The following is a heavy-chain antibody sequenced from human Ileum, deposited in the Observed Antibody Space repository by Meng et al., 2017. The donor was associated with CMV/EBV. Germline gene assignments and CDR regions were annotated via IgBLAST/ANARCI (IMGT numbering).Heavy chain of an antibody. D-gene: IGHD3-3*01. CDR1: NSALSDYH. Sequence: QGQLQQWGAGQLKPSETLSLVCAVQNSALSDYHWTWIRQSPGKGLEWIGEINNRGSTNYNPSLKSRVTISKDTSRNQFSLKLTSMTAADTAVYYCARASPQRRFLSYWGQGTLVTVSS. J-gene: IGHJ4*02. V-gene: IGHV4-34*01. CDR3: ARASPQRRFLSY. CDR2: INNRGST.